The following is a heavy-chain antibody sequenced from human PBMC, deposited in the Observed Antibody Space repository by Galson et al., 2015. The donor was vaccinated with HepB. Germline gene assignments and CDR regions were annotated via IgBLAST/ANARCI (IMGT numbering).Heavy chain of an antibody. CDR3: ARERAAGENYFDY. Sequence: SVKVSCKASGYTFTSYYMHWVRQAPGQGLEWMGIINPTGGSTSYAQNFQGRVTMTRDTSTSTVYMELSSLRSEDTAVYYCARERAAGENYFDYWGQGTLVTVSS. V-gene: IGHV1-46*01. CDR2: INPTGGST. CDR1: GYTFTSYY. J-gene: IGHJ4*02.